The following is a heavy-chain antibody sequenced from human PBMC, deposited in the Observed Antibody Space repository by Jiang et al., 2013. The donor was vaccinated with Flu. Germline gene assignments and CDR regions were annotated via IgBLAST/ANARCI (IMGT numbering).Heavy chain of an antibody. CDR1: GFTFSSYG. J-gene: IGHJ2*01. V-gene: IGHV3-33*01. CDR2: IWFDGSNK. CDR3: ARDNADDWYYDL. Sequence: SLRLSCAASGFTFSSYGMHWVRQAPGKGLEWVAIIWFDGSNKYYGDSVKGRFTISRDNSKNTLYLQMNSLRAEDTAIYYCARDNADDWYYDLWGRGTLVHCLL.